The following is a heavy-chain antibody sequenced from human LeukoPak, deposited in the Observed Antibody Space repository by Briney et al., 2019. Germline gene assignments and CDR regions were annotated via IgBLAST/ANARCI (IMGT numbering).Heavy chain of an antibody. CDR3: AKDRSYYDSSGYYETYYYYYYMDV. J-gene: IGHJ6*03. CDR1: GFTFSSYE. V-gene: IGHV3-30*18. D-gene: IGHD3-22*01. Sequence: GGSLRLSCAASGFTFSSYEMNWVRQAPGKGLEWVAVISYDGSNKYYADSVKGRFTISRDNSKNTLYLQMNSLRAEDTAVYYCAKDRSYYDSSGYYETYYYYYYMDVWGKGTTVTVSS. CDR2: ISYDGSNK.